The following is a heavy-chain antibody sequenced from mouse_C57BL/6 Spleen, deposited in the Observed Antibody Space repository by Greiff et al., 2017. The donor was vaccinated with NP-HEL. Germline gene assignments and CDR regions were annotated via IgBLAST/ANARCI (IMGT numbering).Heavy chain of an antibody. J-gene: IGHJ1*03. Sequence: EVKLMESGGGLVKPGGSLKLSCAASGFTFSDYGMHWVRQAPEKGLEWVAYISSGSSTIYYADPVKGRFTISRDNAKNTLFLQMTSLRSEDTAMYYCASVYGSSHWYFDVWGTGTTVTVSS. V-gene: IGHV5-17*01. CDR1: GFTFSDYG. D-gene: IGHD1-1*01. CDR2: ISSGSSTI. CDR3: ASVYGSSHWYFDV.